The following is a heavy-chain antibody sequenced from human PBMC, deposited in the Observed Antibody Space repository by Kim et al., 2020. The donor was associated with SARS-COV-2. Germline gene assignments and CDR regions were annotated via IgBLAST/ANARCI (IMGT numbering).Heavy chain of an antibody. V-gene: IGHV4-34*01. CDR1: GGSFSGYY. J-gene: IGHJ4*02. Sequence: SETLSLTCAVYGGSFSGYYWSWIRQPPGKGLEWIGEINHSGSTNYNPSLKSRVTISVDTSKNQFSLKLSSVTAADTAVYYCARGGGLWFGELLPDYWGQGTLVTVSS. D-gene: IGHD3-10*01. CDR2: INHSGST. CDR3: ARGGGLWFGELLPDY.